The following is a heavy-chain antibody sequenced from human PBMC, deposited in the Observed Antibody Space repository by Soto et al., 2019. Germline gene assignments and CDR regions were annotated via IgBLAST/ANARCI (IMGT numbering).Heavy chain of an antibody. Sequence: EVQLLESGGGLVQPGRSLRRSCAASGITFSSYAMSWVRQAPGKGLEWVSAISGSGGTTYYAASVKGRFTISRDNSKNTLFLQMNSLRAADTAVYYCAKFFVETGGSSGWPWTFHYWGQGALVTVSS. CDR1: GITFSSYA. D-gene: IGHD6-25*01. V-gene: IGHV3-23*01. CDR2: ISGSGGTT. CDR3: AKFFVETGGSSGWPWTFHY. J-gene: IGHJ4*02.